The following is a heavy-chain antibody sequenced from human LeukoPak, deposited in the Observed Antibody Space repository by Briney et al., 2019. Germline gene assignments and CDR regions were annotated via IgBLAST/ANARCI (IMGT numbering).Heavy chain of an antibody. J-gene: IGHJ3*02. Sequence: ASVTVSCKASGYTFTGYYMHWVRQAPGQGLEWMGWIKPNSDGTNYAQTLQGRGTMTTDTSTSTAYMELRSLRSDDTAVYYCARDRISVVVVTDAFDIWGQGTMVTVSS. V-gene: IGHV1-2*02. CDR3: ARDRISVVVVTDAFDI. CDR2: IKPNSDGT. CDR1: GYTFTGYY. D-gene: IGHD2-21*02.